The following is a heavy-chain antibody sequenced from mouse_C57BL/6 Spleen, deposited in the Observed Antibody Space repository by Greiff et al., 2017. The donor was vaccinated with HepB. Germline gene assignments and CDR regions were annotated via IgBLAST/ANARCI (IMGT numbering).Heavy chain of an antibody. J-gene: IGHJ3*01. V-gene: IGHV5-17*01. Sequence: EVQLVESGGGLVKPGGSLKLSCAASGFTFSDYGMHWVRQAPEKGLEWVAYISSGSSTIYYADTVKGRFTISRDNAKNTLFLQMTSLRSEDTAMYYCAVPLYYGSSDLAYWGQGTLVTVSA. CDR1: GFTFSDYG. D-gene: IGHD1-1*01. CDR2: ISSGSSTI. CDR3: AVPLYYGSSDLAY.